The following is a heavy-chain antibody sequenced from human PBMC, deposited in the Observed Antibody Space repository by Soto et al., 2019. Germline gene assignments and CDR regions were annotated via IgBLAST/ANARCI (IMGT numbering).Heavy chain of an antibody. CDR3: ASETYYDFWSGYSNYYMDV. Sequence: GGSLRLSCADSGFTFSDYYMSWIRQAPGKGLEWVSYISSSGSTIYYADSVKGRFTISRDNAKNSLYLQMNSLRAEDTAVYYCASETYYDFWSGYSNYYMDVWGKGTTVTVSS. V-gene: IGHV3-11*01. J-gene: IGHJ6*03. D-gene: IGHD3-3*01. CDR1: GFTFSDYY. CDR2: ISSSGSTI.